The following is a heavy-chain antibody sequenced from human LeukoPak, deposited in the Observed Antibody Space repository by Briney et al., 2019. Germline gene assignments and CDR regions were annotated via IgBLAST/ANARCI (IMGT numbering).Heavy chain of an antibody. V-gene: IGHV1-18*04. CDR1: GYTFTSYG. Sequence: GASVKVSFKASGYTFTSYGISWVRQAPGQGLEWMGWISAYNANTNYAQKLQGRVTMTTHASTSTAYMELRSLRSDDTAVYYCARASPGSIAAASWMVDYWGQGTLVPVSS. CDR2: ISAYNANT. CDR3: ARASPGSIAAASWMVDY. J-gene: IGHJ4*02. D-gene: IGHD6-13*01.